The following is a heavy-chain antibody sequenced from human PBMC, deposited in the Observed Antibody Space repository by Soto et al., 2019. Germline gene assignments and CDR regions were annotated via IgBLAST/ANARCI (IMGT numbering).Heavy chain of an antibody. J-gene: IGHJ5*02. CDR3: ARDPGVWGGALDP. Sequence: GGSLTLSCAASGFTFSDYYMSWIRQAPGKGLEWVSYISSSGSTIYYVSSVKGRVTIYRDNAKNSLYLQMNSLRAEDTAVYYCARDPGVWGGALDPWGQGTLVTVSS. CDR1: GFTFSDYY. V-gene: IGHV3-11*01. CDR2: ISSSGSTI. D-gene: IGHD3-16*01.